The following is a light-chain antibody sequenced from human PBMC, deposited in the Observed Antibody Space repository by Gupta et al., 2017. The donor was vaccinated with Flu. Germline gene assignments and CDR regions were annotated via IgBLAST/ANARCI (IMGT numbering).Light chain of an antibody. CDR1: QSISSY. V-gene: IGKV1-39*01. Sequence: DIQMTQSPSSLSASVGDRVTITCRASQSISSYLNWYYQKPGKAPKLLIYAASSLQSGVPSRFSGSGSGTEFTLTISILQPEDFVTYYCQQSDSPPATFGQGTKVETK. CDR2: AAS. CDR3: QQSDSPPAT. J-gene: IGKJ1*01.